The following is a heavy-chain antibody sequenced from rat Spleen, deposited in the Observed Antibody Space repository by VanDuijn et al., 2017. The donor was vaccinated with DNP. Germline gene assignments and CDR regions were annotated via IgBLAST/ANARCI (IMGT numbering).Heavy chain of an antibody. V-gene: IGHV5-22*01. CDR1: GFSFSDYY. Sequence: EVQLVESGGGLVQPGRSLKLSCAASGFSFSDYYMAWVRQAPKKGLEWVASVSYEGTDTDYGDSVKGRFTISRDNAKSTLYLQMNSLRSEDTATYYCARHDYGSSWGQGVMVTVSS. D-gene: IGHD1-11*01. J-gene: IGHJ2*01. CDR3: ARHDYGSS. CDR2: VSYEGTDT.